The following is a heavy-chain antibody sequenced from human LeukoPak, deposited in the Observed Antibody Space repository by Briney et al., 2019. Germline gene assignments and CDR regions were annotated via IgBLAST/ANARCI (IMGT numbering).Heavy chain of an antibody. J-gene: IGHJ3*02. CDR2: IYYSGST. V-gene: IGHV4-39*07. Sequence: ASETLSLTCTVSGGSISSSSYYWGWIRQPPGKGLEWIGSIYYSGSTNYNPSLKSRVTTSVDTSKKQFSLKLRSVTAADTAVYYCARSVSWGLLVRDDAFDIWGQGTMVTVSS. CDR3: ARSVSWGLLVRDDAFDI. CDR1: GGSISSSSYY. D-gene: IGHD2-21*01.